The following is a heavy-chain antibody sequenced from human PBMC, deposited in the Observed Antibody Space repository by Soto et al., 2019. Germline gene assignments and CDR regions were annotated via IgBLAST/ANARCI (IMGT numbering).Heavy chain of an antibody. CDR1: GYTFTSYD. CDR2: MNPNSGNT. Sequence: ASVKVSCKASGYTFTSYDINWLRQATGQGLEWMGWMNPNSGNTGYAQKFQGRVTMTRNTSISTAYMELSSLRSEDTAVYYCARGELTYYDFWSGYFGSPDAFDIWG. J-gene: IGHJ3*02. V-gene: IGHV1-8*01. D-gene: IGHD3-3*01. CDR3: ARGELTYYDFWSGYFGSPDAFDI.